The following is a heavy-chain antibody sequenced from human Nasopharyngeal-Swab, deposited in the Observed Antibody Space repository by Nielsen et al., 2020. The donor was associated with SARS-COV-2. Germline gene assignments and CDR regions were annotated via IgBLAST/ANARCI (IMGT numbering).Heavy chain of an antibody. Sequence: GESLKISCAASGFTFSSYSMNWVRQAPGKGLEWVSSISSSSSYIYYADSVKGRFTISRDNAKNSLYLQMSSLRAEDTAVYYCAKGTGMTYRAIDYWGQGTLVTASS. CDR2: ISSSSSYI. D-gene: IGHD1-14*01. CDR1: GFTFSSYS. V-gene: IGHV3-21*04. CDR3: AKGTGMTYRAIDY. J-gene: IGHJ4*02.